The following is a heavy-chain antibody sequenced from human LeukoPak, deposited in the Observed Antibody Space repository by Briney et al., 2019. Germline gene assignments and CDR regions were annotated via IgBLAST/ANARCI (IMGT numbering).Heavy chain of an antibody. CDR3: ARSSGYYAEYFDY. D-gene: IGHD3-22*01. Sequence: SETLSLTCAVSGGSISSSNWWSWVRQPPGKGLEWIGEIYHSGSTNYNPSLKSRVTISVDKSKNQFSLKLSSVTAADTAVYYCARSSGYYAEYFDYWGRGTLVTVSS. J-gene: IGHJ4*02. CDR1: GGSISSSNW. CDR2: IYHSGST. V-gene: IGHV4-4*02.